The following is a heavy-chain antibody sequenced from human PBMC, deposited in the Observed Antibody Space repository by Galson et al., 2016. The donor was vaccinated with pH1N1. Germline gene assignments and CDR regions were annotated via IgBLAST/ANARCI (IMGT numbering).Heavy chain of an antibody. D-gene: IGHD3-9*01. Sequence: SLRLSCAVSGFTFDSHEVNWVRQAPGKGLEWVASISSGGNTMFYADSVKGRFIISRDNAKNSLHLQMNSLRVEDTAVYYCARAYYDPLTRFSGAFDYWGQGALVTVSS. V-gene: IGHV3-48*03. CDR2: ISSGGNTM. CDR1: GFTFDSHE. CDR3: ARAYYDPLTRFSGAFDY. J-gene: IGHJ4*02.